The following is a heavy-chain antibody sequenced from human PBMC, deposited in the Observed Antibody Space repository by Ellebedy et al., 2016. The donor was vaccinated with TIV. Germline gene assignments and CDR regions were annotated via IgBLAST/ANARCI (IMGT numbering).Heavy chain of an antibody. J-gene: IGHJ4*02. V-gene: IGHV1-24*01. CDR1: GYTLTELS. CDR3: ATYFLLGYCSSTSCWGLDY. CDR2: FDPEDGET. Sequence: ASVKVSCXVSGYTLTELSMHWVRQAPGKGLEWMGGFDPEDGETIYAQKFQGRVTMTEDTSTDTAYMELSSLRSEDTAVYYCATYFLLGYCSSTSCWGLDYWGQGTLVTVSS. D-gene: IGHD2-2*01.